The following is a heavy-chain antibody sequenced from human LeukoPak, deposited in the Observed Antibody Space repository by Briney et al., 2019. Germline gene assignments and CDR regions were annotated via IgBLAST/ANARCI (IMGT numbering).Heavy chain of an antibody. CDR2: IKQHGSEK. CDR1: GFTFSSYW. D-gene: IGHD5-18*01. CDR3: ARAPWIQLWSYYFDY. V-gene: IGHV3-7*01. Sequence: PGGSLRLSCAASGFTFSSYWMSWVRQAPGKGLEWVANIKQHGSEKYYVDSVKGRFTMSRDNAKNSLYLQMNSLRAEDTAVYYCARAPWIQLWSYYFDYWGQGTLVTVSS. J-gene: IGHJ4*02.